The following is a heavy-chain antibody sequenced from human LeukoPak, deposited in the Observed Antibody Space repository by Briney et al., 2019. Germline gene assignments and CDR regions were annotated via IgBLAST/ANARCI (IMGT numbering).Heavy chain of an antibody. CDR1: GFTVSSNY. CDR3: ARLPRYCSSTSCFSVDY. J-gene: IGHJ4*02. V-gene: IGHV3-66*02. D-gene: IGHD2-2*01. CDR2: IYSGGST. Sequence: GSLRLSCAASGFTVSSNYMSWVRQAPGKGLEWVSVIYSGGSTYYADSVKGRFTISRDNSKNTLYLQMNSLRAEDTAVYYCARLPRYCSSTSCFSVDYWGQGTLVTVSS.